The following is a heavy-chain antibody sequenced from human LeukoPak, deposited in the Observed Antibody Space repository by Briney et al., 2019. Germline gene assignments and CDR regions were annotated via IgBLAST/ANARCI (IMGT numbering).Heavy chain of an antibody. Sequence: GGSLRLSCAASEFAFSDYYMSWIRQAPGKGLEWVSYISSSGSTIYYADSVKGRFTISRDNAKKSLYLQMNSLRAEDTAVYYCARGPFWSGYYDDWGQGALVTVSS. D-gene: IGHD3-3*01. CDR2: ISSSGSTI. CDR1: EFAFSDYY. V-gene: IGHV3-11*01. CDR3: ARGPFWSGYYDD. J-gene: IGHJ4*02.